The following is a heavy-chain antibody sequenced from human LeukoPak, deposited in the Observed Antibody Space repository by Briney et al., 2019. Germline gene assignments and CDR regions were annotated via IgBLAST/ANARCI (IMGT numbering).Heavy chain of an antibody. V-gene: IGHV3-74*01. D-gene: IGHD2-15*01. J-gene: IGHJ4*02. CDR2: INSDGSNT. CDR1: GSTFSSYW. CDR3: ARGPLGYCSGSTCSNFDY. Sequence: GGSLRLSCAASGSTFSSYWMHWVRQAPGKGLVWVSRINSDGSNTNYADSVKGRFTISRDNAKNTLYLQMNSLRAEDTAVYSCARGPLGYCSGSTCSNFDYRGQGTLVTVSS.